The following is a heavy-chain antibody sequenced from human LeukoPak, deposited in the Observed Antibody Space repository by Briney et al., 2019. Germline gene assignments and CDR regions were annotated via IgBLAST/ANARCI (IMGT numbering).Heavy chain of an antibody. CDR1: GGSISSYY. D-gene: IGHD2-2*03. CDR2: IYYSGST. Sequence: SETLSLTCTVSGGSISSYYWSWIQQPPGKGLEWIGYIYYSGSTNYNPSLKSRVTISVDTSKNQFSLKLSSVTAADTAVYYCARVRSDWILIGRHWFDPWGQGTLVTVSS. CDR3: ARVRSDWILIGRHWFDP. V-gene: IGHV4-59*01. J-gene: IGHJ5*02.